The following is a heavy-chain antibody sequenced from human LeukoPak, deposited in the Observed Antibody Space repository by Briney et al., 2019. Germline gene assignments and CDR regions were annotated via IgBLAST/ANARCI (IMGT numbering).Heavy chain of an antibody. V-gene: IGHV1-2*02. Sequence: GASVKVSCKASGYTFTGYYMHWVRQAPGQGLEWMGWINPSSGGTNYAQKFQGRVTMTRDTSISTAYMELSRLRSDDTAVYYCARVMPYYYYYYMDVWGKGTTVTVSS. J-gene: IGHJ6*03. CDR3: ARVMPYYYYYYMDV. D-gene: IGHD2-2*01. CDR1: GYTFTGYY. CDR2: INPSSGGT.